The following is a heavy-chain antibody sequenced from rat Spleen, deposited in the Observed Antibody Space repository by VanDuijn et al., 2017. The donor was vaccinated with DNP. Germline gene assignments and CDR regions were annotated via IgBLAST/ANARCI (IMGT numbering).Heavy chain of an antibody. CDR1: GYTFTSYY. V-gene: IGHV1-43*01. Sequence: QVQLQQSGAELAKPGSSVKISCKASGYTFTSYYIGWIKQTTGQGLEYIGYINTGSGGTNYNEKFKGKATLTVDKSSSKAFMQLSSLTPDDSAVYYCTRSGFSAMDAWGQGTSVTVSS. J-gene: IGHJ4*01. D-gene: IGHD4-4*01. CDR2: INTGSGGT. CDR3: TRSGFSAMDA.